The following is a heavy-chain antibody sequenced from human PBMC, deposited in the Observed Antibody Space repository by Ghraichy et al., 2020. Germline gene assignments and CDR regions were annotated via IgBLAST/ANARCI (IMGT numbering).Heavy chain of an antibody. CDR2: ISGSGDST. Sequence: GESLNISCAASGFTFSTYAMSWVRQAPGKGLEWVSLISGSGDSTYYADSVKGRFTISRDNSKNTLYLQMNSLRAEDTAVYYCAKKRSSGYYDTFDFWGQGTMVTVSS. V-gene: IGHV3-23*01. D-gene: IGHD3-22*01. J-gene: IGHJ3*01. CDR1: GFTFSTYA. CDR3: AKKRSSGYYDTFDF.